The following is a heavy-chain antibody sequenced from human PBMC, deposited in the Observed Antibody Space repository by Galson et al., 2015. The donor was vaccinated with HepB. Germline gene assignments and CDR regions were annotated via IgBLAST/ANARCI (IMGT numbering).Heavy chain of an antibody. V-gene: IGHV3-30-3*01. Sequence: SLRLSCAASGFTFSSYAMHGVRQAPGKGLEWVAVISYDGSNKYYADSVKGRFTISRDNSKNTLYLQMNSLRAEDTAVYYCASIVVVPAAMVLSDLEVATMRASATVDYWGQGTLVTVSS. D-gene: IGHD2-2*01. J-gene: IGHJ4*02. CDR3: ASIVVVPAAMVLSDLEVATMRASATVDY. CDR1: GFTFSSYA. CDR2: ISYDGSNK.